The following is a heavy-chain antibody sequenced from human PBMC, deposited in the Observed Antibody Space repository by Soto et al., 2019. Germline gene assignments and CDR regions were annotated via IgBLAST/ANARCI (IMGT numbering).Heavy chain of an antibody. Sequence: GGSLRLSCVASGFTFSSRWMNWVRHVPGKGLEWVANIKQDGSEIHYVDSVKGRFTISRDNAKNSLYLQMNSLRVEDTSVYHCVRSSGWTGDFWGQGILVTVSS. CDR1: GFTFSSRW. D-gene: IGHD3-10*01. V-gene: IGHV3-7*04. CDR2: IKQDGSEI. CDR3: VRSSGWTGDF. J-gene: IGHJ4*02.